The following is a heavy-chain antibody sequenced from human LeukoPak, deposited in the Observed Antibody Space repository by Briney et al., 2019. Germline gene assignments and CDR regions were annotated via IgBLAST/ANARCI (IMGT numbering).Heavy chain of an antibody. D-gene: IGHD6-6*01. J-gene: IGHJ5*01. CDR3: ARPHSSSSNSDPFDS. V-gene: IGHV3-7*01. CDR2: IKQDGSEK. CDR1: GFTFSSYW. Sequence: GGSLRLSCAASGFTFSSYWMTWVRRAPGKGLEWVANIKQDGSEKNYVESVKGRFTISRDKAKNSLYLQMNSLRAEDTAVYYCARPHSSSSNSDPFDSWGQGTLVTVSS.